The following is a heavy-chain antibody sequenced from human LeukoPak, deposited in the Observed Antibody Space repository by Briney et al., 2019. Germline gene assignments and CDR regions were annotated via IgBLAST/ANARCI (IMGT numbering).Heavy chain of an antibody. D-gene: IGHD3-22*01. V-gene: IGHV3-23*01. J-gene: IGHJ4*02. CDR1: GFTFSEYW. CDR3: AKAVDPDYYDSSGYAFDY. Sequence: GGSLRLSCVASGFTFSEYWMTWVRQAPGKGLEWVSAISGSGGSTYYADSVKGRFTISRDNSKNTLYLQMNSLRAEDTAVYYCAKAVDPDYYDSSGYAFDYWGQGTLVTVSS. CDR2: ISGSGGST.